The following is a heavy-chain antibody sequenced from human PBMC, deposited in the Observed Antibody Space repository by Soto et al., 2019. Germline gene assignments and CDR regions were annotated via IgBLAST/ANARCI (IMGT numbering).Heavy chain of an antibody. CDR2: IYYSGST. CDR3: ARAVARFWIDY. Sequence: QLQLQESGPGLVKPSETLSLTCTVSGGSISSYYWSWIRQPPGKGLEWIGYIYYSGSTNYNPSLKNRVTISVNTAKNQFPLKLSFVTAAGTAVYYCARAVARFWIDYWGQGTLVTVSS. V-gene: IGHV4-59*01. D-gene: IGHD3-3*01. CDR1: GGSISSYY. J-gene: IGHJ4*02.